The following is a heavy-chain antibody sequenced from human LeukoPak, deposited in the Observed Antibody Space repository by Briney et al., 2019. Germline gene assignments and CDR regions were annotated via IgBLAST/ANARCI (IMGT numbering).Heavy chain of an antibody. D-gene: IGHD3-22*01. V-gene: IGHV4-38-2*02. Sequence: SETLSLTCTVSADSISSPYYWGWIRQPPGKGLEWIGSIYHSGRSYYNPSLKSRVSISVDTSKNQFFLELSSVTAADTAIYYCAREHYYDSTAYLHWGQGTLVTVSS. CDR2: IYHSGRS. CDR1: ADSISSPYY. J-gene: IGHJ4*02. CDR3: AREHYYDSTAYLH.